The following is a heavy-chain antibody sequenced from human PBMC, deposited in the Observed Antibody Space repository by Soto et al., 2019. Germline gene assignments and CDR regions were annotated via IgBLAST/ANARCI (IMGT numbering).Heavy chain of an antibody. V-gene: IGHV3-23*01. J-gene: IGHJ4*02. Sequence: GGSLRLSCAASGFTVSSYAMGWVRQAPGKGLEWVSAISGGGGSTYYADSVKGRFTISRDNSKNTLYLQMNSLRAEDTALYYCAKDSSGQVRRYYFDYWGQGTLVTVSS. CDR2: ISGGGGST. D-gene: IGHD6-19*01. CDR3: AKDSSGQVRRYYFDY. CDR1: GFTVSSYA.